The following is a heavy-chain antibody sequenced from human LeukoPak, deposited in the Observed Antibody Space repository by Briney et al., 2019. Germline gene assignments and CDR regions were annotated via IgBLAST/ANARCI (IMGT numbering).Heavy chain of an antibody. V-gene: IGHV3-74*01. CDR1: GFTVSSCC. J-gene: IGHJ4*02. CDR3: VKTSGQWH. CDR2: FDSDGTST. Sequence: PGGSLRLSCAVSGFTVSSCCMHWVRQAPGKELVWVSRFDSDGTSTSYADSVKGRFTISRDNSKNTLYLQMNSLRAEDTAVYYCVKTSGQWHWGQGTLVTVSS. D-gene: IGHD6-19*01.